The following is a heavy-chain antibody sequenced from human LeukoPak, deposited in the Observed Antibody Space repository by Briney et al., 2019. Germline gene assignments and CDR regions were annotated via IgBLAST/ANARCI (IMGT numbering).Heavy chain of an antibody. CDR1: GGSISSSSYY. CDR3: ARHDHTSIAAATFDY. D-gene: IGHD6-13*01. CDR2: IYYSGST. J-gene: IGHJ4*02. V-gene: IGHV4-39*01. Sequence: SETLSLTCTVSGGSISSSSYYWGWIRQPPGKGLEWIGSIYYSGSTYYNPSLKSRVTISVDTSKNQFSLKLSSVAAADTAVYYCARHDHTSIAAATFDYWGQGTLVSVSS.